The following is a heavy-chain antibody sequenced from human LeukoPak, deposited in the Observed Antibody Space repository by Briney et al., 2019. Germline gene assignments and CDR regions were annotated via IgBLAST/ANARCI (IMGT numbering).Heavy chain of an antibody. CDR3: ARDRGDGYNYYLDV. D-gene: IGHD5-24*01. V-gene: IGHV1-2*02. CDR2: INPKRGDS. Sequence: GASVKVSCKASGYTFTGYYMHWVRQAPGQGLEWMGWINPKRGDSSYAQKFQGRVTATRDTSTSTVYMELTRLKSDDTAVYFCARDRGDGYNYYLDVWGKGTAVTVSS. CDR1: GYTFTGYY. J-gene: IGHJ6*04.